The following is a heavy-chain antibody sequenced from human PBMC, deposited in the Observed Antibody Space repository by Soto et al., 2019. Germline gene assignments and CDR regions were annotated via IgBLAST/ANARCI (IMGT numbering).Heavy chain of an antibody. V-gene: IGHV1-69*04. CDR3: ARDLSGGPTDY. Sequence: GASVKVSCKASGGTFSSYTISWVRQAPGQGLEWMGRIIPILGIANYAQKFQGRVTITADKSTSTAYMELSSLRSEDTAVYYCARDLSGGPTDYWGQGTLVTVSS. J-gene: IGHJ4*02. D-gene: IGHD2-15*01. CDR2: IIPILGIA. CDR1: GGTFSSYT.